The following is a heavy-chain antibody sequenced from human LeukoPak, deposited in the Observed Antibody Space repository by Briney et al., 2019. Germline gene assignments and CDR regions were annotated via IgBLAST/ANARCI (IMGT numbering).Heavy chain of an antibody. CDR2: ISYDGSNK. D-gene: IGHD4-17*01. V-gene: IGHV3-30*18. CDR3: AKAHHGDYFFYFDY. CDR1: GFTFGGDG. Sequence: PGGSVRLSCAASGFTFGGDGMHWVRQAPGKGLEWVAFISYDGSNKYYADSVKCRFTISRDNPKNTLYLQMNSLRAEDTAVYHCAKAHHGDYFFYFDYWGQGTLVTVSS. J-gene: IGHJ4*02.